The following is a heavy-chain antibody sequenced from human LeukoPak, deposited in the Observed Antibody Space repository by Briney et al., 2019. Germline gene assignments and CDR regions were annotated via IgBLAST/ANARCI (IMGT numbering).Heavy chain of an antibody. J-gene: IGHJ5*02. D-gene: IGHD5-18*01. CDR1: GITFSNYE. CDR3: ARDTAMVKFDP. V-gene: IGHV3-69-1*01. CDR2: ISSTSYI. Sequence: GGSLRLSCAASGITFSNYEMNWVRQAPGKGLEWVSSISSTSYIYYADSVKGRFTISRDNAKNSVYLQMNSLRAEDTAVYYCARDTAMVKFDPWGQGTLVTVSS.